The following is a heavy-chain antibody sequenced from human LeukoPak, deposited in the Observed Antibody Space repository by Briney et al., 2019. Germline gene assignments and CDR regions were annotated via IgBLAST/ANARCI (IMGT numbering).Heavy chain of an antibody. CDR3: ARGQYYYDGGY. Sequence: GGSLRLSCAVSGFTISSFWMSWVRQAPGKGLEWVASIKQDGSEEYYVDSVKGRFAISRDNAKNSLYLQMNSLRGEDTALYYCARGQYYYDGGYWGQGTLVTVSS. J-gene: IGHJ4*02. CDR2: IKQDGSEE. V-gene: IGHV3-7*01. D-gene: IGHD3-22*01. CDR1: GFTISSFW.